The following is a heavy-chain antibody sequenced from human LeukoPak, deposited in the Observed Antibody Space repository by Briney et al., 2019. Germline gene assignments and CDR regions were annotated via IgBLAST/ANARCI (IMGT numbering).Heavy chain of an antibody. CDR3: ARNIVVVPAAYYYYYYGMDV. Sequence: AASVNVSCKASGGTFSSYAISWVRQAPGQGLEWMGGIIPIFGTANYAQKFQGRVTITADVSTSTAYMELSSLRSEDTAVYYCARNIVVVPAAYYYYYYGMDVWGQGTTVTVSS. D-gene: IGHD2-2*01. J-gene: IGHJ6*02. V-gene: IGHV1-69*13. CDR2: IIPIFGTA. CDR1: GGTFSSYA.